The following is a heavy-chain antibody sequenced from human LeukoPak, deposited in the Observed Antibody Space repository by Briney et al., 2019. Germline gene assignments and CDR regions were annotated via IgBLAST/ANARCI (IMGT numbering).Heavy chain of an antibody. J-gene: IGHJ4*02. CDR1: GFTFSSFT. CDR3: ARDSYNWNDGGADY. V-gene: IGHV3-21*01. D-gene: IGHD1-20*01. Sequence: GGSLRLSCAASGFTFSSFTMNWVRQAPGKGLEWVSSISSSSDYTYYADSVKGRFTISRGNAKNSLYLQMNSLRAEDTAVYYCARDSYNWNDGGADYWGQGTLVTVSS. CDR2: ISSSSDYT.